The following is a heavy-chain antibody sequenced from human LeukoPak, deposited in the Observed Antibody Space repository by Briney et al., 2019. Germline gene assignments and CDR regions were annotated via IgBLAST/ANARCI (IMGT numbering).Heavy chain of an antibody. CDR3: ARPYYYDSRIDP. V-gene: IGHV4-30-4*01. CDR2: MYYSGST. D-gene: IGHD3-22*01. Sequence: SETLSLTCTVSGGSISSGDYYWSWIRQPPGKGLEWIAYMYYSGSTYYNPSLKSRVIMSADTSKNQLSLKLSSVTAADTAVYYCARPYYYDSRIDPWGQGILVTVSS. CDR1: GGSISSGDYY. J-gene: IGHJ5*02.